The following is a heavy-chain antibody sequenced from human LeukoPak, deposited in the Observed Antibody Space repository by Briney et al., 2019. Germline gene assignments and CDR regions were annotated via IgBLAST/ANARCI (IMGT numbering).Heavy chain of an antibody. Sequence: GASVKVSCNASGYTFTGYYMHWVRQAPGQGLEWMGWINPNSGGTNYAQKFQGRVTMTRDTSISTAYMELSRLRSDDTAVYYCARATQKQYYFDYWGQGTLVTVSS. CDR3: ARATQKQYYFDY. CDR2: INPNSGGT. D-gene: IGHD6-19*01. J-gene: IGHJ4*02. CDR1: GYTFTGYY. V-gene: IGHV1-2*02.